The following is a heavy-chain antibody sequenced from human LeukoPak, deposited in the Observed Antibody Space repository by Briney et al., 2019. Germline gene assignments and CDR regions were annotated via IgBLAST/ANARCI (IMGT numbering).Heavy chain of an antibody. CDR2: INPNSGGT. Sequence: ASVKVSCKASGYTFTGYYMHWVRQAPGQGLEWMGWINPNSGGTNYAQKFQARATMTRDTSISTAYMELTRLRSDDTAVYYCAREERYFDSSGYYFQHWGQGTLVTVSS. J-gene: IGHJ1*01. CDR3: AREERYFDSSGYYFQH. D-gene: IGHD3-22*01. V-gene: IGHV1-2*02. CDR1: GYTFTGYY.